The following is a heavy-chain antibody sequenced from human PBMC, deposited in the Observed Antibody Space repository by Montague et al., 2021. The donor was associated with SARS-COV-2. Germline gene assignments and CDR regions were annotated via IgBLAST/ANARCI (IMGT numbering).Heavy chain of an antibody. J-gene: IGHJ6*01. CDR2: VSPSGRT. CDR3: ARLFLSGWPNYYLYGLDV. V-gene: IGHV4-39*01. CDR1: GGAISDNTCN. Sequence: SETLSLTCTVSGGAISDNTCNWGWNRQPPGQGLEFKASVSPSGRTNSXRYLQSRVTLSVDTSKNEISLKVASVTAADTSVYYCARLFLSGWPNYYLYGLDVWGPGTMITVSS. D-gene: IGHD6-19*01.